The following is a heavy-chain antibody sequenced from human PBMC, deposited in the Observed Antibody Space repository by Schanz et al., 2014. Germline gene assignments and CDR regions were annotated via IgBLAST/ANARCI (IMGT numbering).Heavy chain of an antibody. CDR3: ARDPVEGAPTPYYFDS. Sequence: DVQLVESGGGLVKPGGSLRLSCAASGFTFSSYSLAWVRQAPGKGLEWVSFISTGRYLYYADSVKGRFTISRDNTKNSVFLQMSSLRVEDTDLYVCARDPVEGAPTPYYFDSWGPGTLVTVSS. CDR1: GFTFSSYS. CDR2: ISTGRYL. V-gene: IGHV3-21*02. D-gene: IGHD1-26*01. J-gene: IGHJ4*02.